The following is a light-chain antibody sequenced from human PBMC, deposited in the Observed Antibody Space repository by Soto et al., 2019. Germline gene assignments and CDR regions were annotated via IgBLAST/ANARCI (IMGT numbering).Light chain of an antibody. Sequence: QSVLTQPASVSGSPGQSITISCTGTSSNIGSYNLISWFQHHPGKAPQLMIYDVTKRPSGVSSRFSGSKSGSTASLRISGLQAVDEADYYCCSFAGRGTFLFGIGTKVTVL. CDR2: DVT. V-gene: IGLV2-23*02. CDR1: SSNIGSYNL. J-gene: IGLJ6*01. CDR3: CSFAGRGTFL.